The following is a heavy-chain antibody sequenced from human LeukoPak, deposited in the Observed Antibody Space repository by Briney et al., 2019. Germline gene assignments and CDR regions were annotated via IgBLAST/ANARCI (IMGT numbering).Heavy chain of an antibody. CDR3: AKGVLGYRGYPLS. V-gene: IGHV3-23*01. CDR2: ISGSGGKH. D-gene: IGHD5-12*01. J-gene: IGHJ4*02. Sequence: GGSLRLSCAASVFTFSIYAIRGVREAPGGGGEWVSAISGSGGKHYVAGVVEGRFTISKDKSKNTLYLQKNRLRAEDAAVYYCAKGVLGYRGYPLSWGRGTLVTVSS. CDR1: VFTFSIYA.